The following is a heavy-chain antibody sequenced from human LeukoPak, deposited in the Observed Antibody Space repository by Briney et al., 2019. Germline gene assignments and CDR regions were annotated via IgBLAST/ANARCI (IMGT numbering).Heavy chain of an antibody. Sequence: PGGSLRLSCAASGFTFSSYRMHWVRQSPEKGLVWVSHINSDGSSTSYADYVKGRFTISRDNAKNTLYLQMNSLRAEDTAVYYCARGRRIVGATIVFRGPPGFDYWGQGTLVTVSS. J-gene: IGHJ4*02. CDR2: INSDGSST. CDR1: GFTFSSYR. CDR3: ARGRRIVGATIVFRGPPGFDY. D-gene: IGHD1-26*01. V-gene: IGHV3-74*01.